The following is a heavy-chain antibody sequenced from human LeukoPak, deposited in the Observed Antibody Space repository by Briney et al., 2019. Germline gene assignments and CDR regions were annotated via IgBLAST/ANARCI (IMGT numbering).Heavy chain of an antibody. J-gene: IGHJ4*02. Sequence: SETLSLTCTVSGGSISSSSYYWGWIRQPPGKGLEWIGNIYYSGSTYYNPSLKSRVTISVDTSKNQFSLKLSSVTAADTAVYYCARGSLTTVVPYFDYWGQGTLVTVSS. CDR3: ARGSLTTVVPYFDY. CDR1: GGSISSSSYY. CDR2: IYYSGST. V-gene: IGHV4-39*07. D-gene: IGHD4-23*01.